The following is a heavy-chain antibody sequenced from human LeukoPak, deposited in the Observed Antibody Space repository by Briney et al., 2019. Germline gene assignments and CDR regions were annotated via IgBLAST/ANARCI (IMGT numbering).Heavy chain of an antibody. CDR3: ARRVSYRNCFDP. Sequence: SETLSLTCTVSGGSISSGNYYWGWIRQPPGKGLEWIGSIYYSGSTYYNLSLKSRVTISVDTSKNQFSLKLSSVTAADTAVYYCARRVSYRNCFDPWGQGTLVTVSS. CDR1: GGSISSGNYY. J-gene: IGHJ5*02. CDR2: IYYSGST. V-gene: IGHV4-39*01. D-gene: IGHD1-26*01.